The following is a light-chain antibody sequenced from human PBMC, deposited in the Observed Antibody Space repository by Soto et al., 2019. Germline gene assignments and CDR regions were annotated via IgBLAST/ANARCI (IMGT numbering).Light chain of an antibody. CDR2: EVT. J-gene: IGLJ7*01. V-gene: IGLV2-18*02. CDR1: SSDVGSYNR. Sequence: QSVLTQPPSVSGSPGQSVTISCTGTSSDVGSYNRVSWYQQPPGTAPKLMISEVTNRPSGVPDRFSGSKSGNTASLTISGLQAEDEADYYCSSYTSTSTWVFGGGTQLTVL. CDR3: SSYTSTSTWV.